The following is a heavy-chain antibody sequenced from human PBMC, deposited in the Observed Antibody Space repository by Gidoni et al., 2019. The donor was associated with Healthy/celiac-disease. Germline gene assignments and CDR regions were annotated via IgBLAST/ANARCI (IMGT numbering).Heavy chain of an antibody. Sequence: EVQLLESGGGLVQPGGSLRLSCAASGFTFSSYASSWVRQAPGKGLEWVLGIRGSGGSTYYADSVKGRFTISRDNSKNTLYLQMNSLRAEDTAVYYCAKTLAHSRFDYWGQGTLVTVSS. D-gene: IGHD4-4*01. CDR2: IRGSGGST. V-gene: IGHV3-23*01. J-gene: IGHJ4*02. CDR1: GFTFSSYA. CDR3: AKTLAHSRFDY.